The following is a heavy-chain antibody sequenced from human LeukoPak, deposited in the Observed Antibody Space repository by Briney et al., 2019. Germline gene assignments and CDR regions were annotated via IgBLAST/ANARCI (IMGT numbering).Heavy chain of an antibody. CDR1: GYTFTGYY. Sequence: ASVKVSCKASGYTFTGYYMHWVRQAPGQGLEWMGWINPNSGGTNYAQKFQGRVTMTRDTSISTAYMELSRLRSDDTAVYYCARGGFGYSSGWYPGFDYWGQGTLVTVSS. V-gene: IGHV1-2*02. CDR3: ARGGFGYSSGWYPGFDY. J-gene: IGHJ4*02. D-gene: IGHD6-19*01. CDR2: INPNSGGT.